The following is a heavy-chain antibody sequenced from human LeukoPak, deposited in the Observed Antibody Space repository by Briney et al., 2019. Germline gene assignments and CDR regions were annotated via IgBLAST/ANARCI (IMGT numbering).Heavy chain of an antibody. V-gene: IGHV3-30-3*01. Sequence: GVSVRLSCAASGFTFTSYAMHWVRQAPGKGLEWVAVISYDGSNKYYADSVKGRFTISRDNSKNTLYLQMNSLRAEDTVFFFQAEDGIRDFDWFVDYWGQGTLVTVSS. D-gene: IGHD3-9*01. CDR1: GFTFTSYA. CDR2: ISYDGSNK. J-gene: IGHJ4*02. CDR3: AEDGIRDFDWFVDY.